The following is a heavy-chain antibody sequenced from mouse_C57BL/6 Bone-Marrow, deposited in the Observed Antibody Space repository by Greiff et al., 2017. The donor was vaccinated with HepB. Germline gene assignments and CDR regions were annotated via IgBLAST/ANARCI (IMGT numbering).Heavy chain of an antibody. J-gene: IGHJ2*01. CDR1: GYTFTDHT. V-gene: IGHV1-78*01. CDR2: IYPRDGST. D-gene: IGHD1-1*01. CDR3: AREDPPLITTVVAYYFDY. Sequence: QVQLQQSDAELVKPGASVKISCKVSGYTFTDHTIHWMKQRPEQGLEWIGYIYPRDGSTKYNEKFKGKATLTADKSSSTAYMQLNSLTSEDSAVYFYAREDPPLITTVVAYYFDYWGQGTTLTVSS.